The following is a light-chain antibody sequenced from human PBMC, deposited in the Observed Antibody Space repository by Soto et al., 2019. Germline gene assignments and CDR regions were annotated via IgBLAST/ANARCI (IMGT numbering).Light chain of an antibody. CDR1: QSILYTSNNKDY. CDR3: QQYSTYTPRT. V-gene: IGKV4-1*01. J-gene: IGKJ1*01. Sequence: DIVMTQSPDSLVVSLGERATINCKSSQSILYTSNNKDYLAWYQQRPGQPPKLLIYWASARESGVPDRFSGSGSGTDFTLTISSLQPDDFATYYCQQYSTYTPRTFGQGTKVDIK. CDR2: WAS.